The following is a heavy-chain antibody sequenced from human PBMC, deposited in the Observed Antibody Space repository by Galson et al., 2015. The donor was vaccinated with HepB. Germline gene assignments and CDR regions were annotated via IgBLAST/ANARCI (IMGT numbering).Heavy chain of an antibody. CDR1: GFTFSSYW. Sequence: SLRLSCAASGFTFSSYWMHWVRQAPGKGLVWVSRINSDGSSTSYADSVKGRLTISRDNAKNTLYLRMNSLRAEDTAVYYCARDLPLGGYDYWGQGTLVTVSS. D-gene: IGHD5-12*01. CDR2: INSDGSST. J-gene: IGHJ4*02. V-gene: IGHV3-74*01. CDR3: ARDLPLGGYDY.